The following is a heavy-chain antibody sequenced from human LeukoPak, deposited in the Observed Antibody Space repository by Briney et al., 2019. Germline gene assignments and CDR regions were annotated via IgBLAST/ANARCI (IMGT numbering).Heavy chain of an antibody. J-gene: IGHJ3*02. CDR1: GFTFSSYE. V-gene: IGHV3-48*03. D-gene: IGHD1-26*01. CDR3: ARVLRPYDAFDI. Sequence: PGGSLRLPCAASGFTFSSYEMNWVRQAPGKGLEWVSYISSSGSTIYYADSVKGRFTISRDNAKNSLYLQMNSLRAEDTAVYYCARVLRPYDAFDIWGQGTMVTVSS. CDR2: ISSSGSTI.